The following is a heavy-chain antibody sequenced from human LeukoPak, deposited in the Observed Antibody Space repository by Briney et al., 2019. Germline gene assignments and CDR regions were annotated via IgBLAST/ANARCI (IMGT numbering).Heavy chain of an antibody. D-gene: IGHD5-24*01. CDR1: GGTFSSYA. Sequence: SVKVSCKASGGTFSSYAISWVRQAPGQGLEWMGGIIPIFGTANYAQKFQGRVTITTDESTSTAYMELSSLRSEDTAVYYCARVGREMATIAYYYYYMDVWGKGTTVTVSS. V-gene: IGHV1-69*05. J-gene: IGHJ6*03. CDR2: IIPIFGTA. CDR3: ARVGREMATIAYYYYYMDV.